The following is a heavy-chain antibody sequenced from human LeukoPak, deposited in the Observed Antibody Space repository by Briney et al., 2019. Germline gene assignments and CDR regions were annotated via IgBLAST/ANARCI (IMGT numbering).Heavy chain of an antibody. CDR3: AKDRTYWDYGGNSVGFDI. D-gene: IGHD4-23*01. V-gene: IGHV3-9*01. J-gene: IGHJ3*02. CDR2: ISWNSGSR. Sequence: PGGSLRLSCAASGFTFDDYAMHWVRQAPGKGLEWVSGISWNSGSRGYADSVKGRFTISRDNAKNSLYLQMNSLRAEDTALYYCAKDRTYWDYGGNSVGFDIWGQGTMVTVSS. CDR1: GFTFDDYA.